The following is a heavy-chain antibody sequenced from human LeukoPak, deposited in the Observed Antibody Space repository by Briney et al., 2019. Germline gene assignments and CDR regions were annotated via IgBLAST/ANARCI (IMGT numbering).Heavy chain of an antibody. V-gene: IGHV3-48*03. Sequence: PGGSLRLSWVASGFTFSSYEMNWVRQAPGKGLEWVSYISSNGPYIYYDDSVKGRFTISRDNDKNSLYLQMHSLRAEDTAVYYCARGGYCSSSICYSLNAFDIWGQGTMFTVSS. CDR2: ISSNGPYI. CDR3: ARGGYCSSSICYSLNAFDI. CDR1: GFTFSSYE. J-gene: IGHJ3*02. D-gene: IGHD2-2*01.